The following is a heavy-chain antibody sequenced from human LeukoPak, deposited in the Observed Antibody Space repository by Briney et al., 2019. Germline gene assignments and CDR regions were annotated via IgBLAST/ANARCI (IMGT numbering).Heavy chain of an antibody. CDR1: GGSFSGYY. CDR2: INHSGST. J-gene: IGHJ4*02. Sequence: SETLSLTCAVYGGSFSGYYWSWIRQPPGKGLEWIGEINHSGSTNYNPSLKSRVTISVDTSKNQFSLKLSSVTAADTAVYYCARVRSHSSGMGYWGQGTLVTVSS. CDR3: ARVRSHSSGMGY. D-gene: IGHD6-19*01. V-gene: IGHV4-34*01.